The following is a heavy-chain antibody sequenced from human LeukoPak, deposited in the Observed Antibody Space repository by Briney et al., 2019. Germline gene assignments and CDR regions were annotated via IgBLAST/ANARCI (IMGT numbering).Heavy chain of an antibody. Sequence: GASVKVSCKASGYTFTGYYMHWVRQAPGQGLEWMGWTNPNSGGTNYAQKFQGRVTMTRGTSISTAYMELSTLRSADTAVYYCATLAGSYYRDWFDPWGQGTLVTVSS. V-gene: IGHV1-2*02. J-gene: IGHJ5*02. CDR1: GYTFTGYY. D-gene: IGHD3-10*01. CDR2: TNPNSGGT. CDR3: ATLAGSYYRDWFDP.